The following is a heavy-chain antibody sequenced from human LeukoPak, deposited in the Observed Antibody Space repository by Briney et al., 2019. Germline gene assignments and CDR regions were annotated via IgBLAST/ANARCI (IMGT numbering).Heavy chain of an antibody. CDR2: ISYDGSNK. Sequence: GGSLRLSCAASGFTFSSYAMHWVRQAPGKGLEWVAVISYDGSNKYYADSVKGRFTISRDNSKNTLYLQMNSLRAEDTAMYYCAREGAAAAPYWGQGTLVTVSS. V-gene: IGHV3-30-3*01. CDR1: GFTFSSYA. D-gene: IGHD6-13*01. CDR3: AREGAAAAPY. J-gene: IGHJ4*02.